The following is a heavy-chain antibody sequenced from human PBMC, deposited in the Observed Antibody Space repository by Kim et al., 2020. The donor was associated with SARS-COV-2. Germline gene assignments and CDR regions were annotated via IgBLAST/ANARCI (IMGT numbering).Heavy chain of an antibody. CDR1: GGSISSGGYY. D-gene: IGHD3-9*01. V-gene: IGHV4-31*03. CDR3: ARDGPVLRYFETISYYYYGMDV. Sequence: SETLSLTCTVSGGSISSGGYYWSWIRQHPGKGLEWIGYIYYSGSTYYNPSLKSRVTISVDTSKNQFSLKLSSVTAADTAVYYCARDGPVLRYFETISYYYYGMDVWGQGTTVTVSS. J-gene: IGHJ6*02. CDR2: IYYSGST.